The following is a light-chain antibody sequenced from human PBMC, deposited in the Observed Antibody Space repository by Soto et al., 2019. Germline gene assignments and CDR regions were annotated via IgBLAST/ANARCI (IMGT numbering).Light chain of an antibody. CDR2: RIS. V-gene: IGKV2-30*01. CDR1: QSLAYSDGNTY. CDR3: MQGTHWPLT. J-gene: IGKJ4*01. Sequence: DVVLTQSPLSLSVTLGQPASISCRSSQSLAYSDGNTYLNWVQQRPGQSPRRLIYRISTRDSGVSDXXSGSGSGTDFTLTITRVEAEDVGVYYCMQGTHWPLTFGGGTKVEI.